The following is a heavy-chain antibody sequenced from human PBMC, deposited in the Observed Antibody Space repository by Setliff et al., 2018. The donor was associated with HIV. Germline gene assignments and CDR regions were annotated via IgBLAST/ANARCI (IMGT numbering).Heavy chain of an antibody. J-gene: IGHJ4*02. CDR3: AKAPIDRIPSYFDY. CDR2: IKKKGDGGTT. CDR1: GFIFSNAR. D-gene: IGHD5-18*01. Sequence: GSLRLSCAASGFIFSNARMNWVRQVPGKGLEWVGHIKKKGDGGTTEYATPVKGIFTISRDDSENTLYLQLSSLRAEDTAVYYCAKAPIDRIPSYFDYWGQGTLVTVSS. V-gene: IGHV3-15*05.